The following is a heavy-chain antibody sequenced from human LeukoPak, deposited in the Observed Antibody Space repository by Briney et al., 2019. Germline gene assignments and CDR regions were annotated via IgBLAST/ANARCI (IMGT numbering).Heavy chain of an antibody. J-gene: IGHJ6*02. D-gene: IGHD3-10*01. CDR3: AKGGDYYGSGSYSGVDV. Sequence: GGSLRLSCAASGFTFSNYWIHWVRQAPGKGLVWVSRIDNAGSITTYADSVKGRFTISRDNAENTLYLQMNSLRAEDTAVYYCAKGGDYYGSGSYSGVDVWGQGTTVTVSS. V-gene: IGHV3-74*03. CDR2: IDNAGSIT. CDR1: GFTFSNYW.